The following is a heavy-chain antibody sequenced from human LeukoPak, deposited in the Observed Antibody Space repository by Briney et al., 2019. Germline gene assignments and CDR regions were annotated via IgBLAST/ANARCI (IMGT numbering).Heavy chain of an antibody. CDR2: MYSSGST. CDR1: GDSISSGDCD. V-gene: IGHV4-30-4*01. Sequence: SQTLSLTCSVSGDSISSGDCDWSWIRQPPGKGLEWIGYMYSSGSTYYNPSLKSRVTISVDTSKNQFSLKLSSVTAADTAVYYCARDGNAMVRGYAFEIWGQGTLVTVSS. D-gene: IGHD3-10*01. CDR3: ARDGNAMVRGYAFEI. J-gene: IGHJ3*02.